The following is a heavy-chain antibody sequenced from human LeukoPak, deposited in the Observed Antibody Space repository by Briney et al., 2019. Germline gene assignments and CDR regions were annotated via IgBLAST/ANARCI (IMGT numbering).Heavy chain of an antibody. CDR2: ITSSSSTI. CDR3: ARDILGRSMEFDY. V-gene: IGHV3-48*02. D-gene: IGHD2-15*01. CDR1: GFTFSSYN. Sequence: PGVSLRLSCAASGFTFSSYNMNWVRQAPGKGREWVSYITSSSSTIYYADSVKGRFTISRDNAKNSLYLQMNSMRDEDTAVYYCARDILGRSMEFDYWGQGTLVIVAS. J-gene: IGHJ4*02.